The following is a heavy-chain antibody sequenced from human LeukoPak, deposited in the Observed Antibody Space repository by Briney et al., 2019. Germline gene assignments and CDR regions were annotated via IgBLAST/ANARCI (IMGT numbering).Heavy chain of an antibody. CDR2: IHHSGNT. CDR1: GGSFSGYY. CDR3: ARHEGSYYDKSGYTFDR. Sequence: PSETLSLTCAVYGGSFSGYYWSWIRQPPGKGLEWIGGIHHSGNTYYNPSLKSRITISIDTSQNQFSLNLSSVTATDRAVYYCARHEGSYYDKSGYTFDRWGQGTLAIVSS. J-gene: IGHJ4*02. V-gene: IGHV4-34*01. D-gene: IGHD3-22*01.